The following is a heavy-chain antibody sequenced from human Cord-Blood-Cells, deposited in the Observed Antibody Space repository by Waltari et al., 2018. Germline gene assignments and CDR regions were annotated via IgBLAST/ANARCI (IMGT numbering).Heavy chain of an antibody. V-gene: IGHV3-30-3*01. D-gene: IGHD6-13*01. CDR1: GFTFSSYA. Sequence: QVQLVESGGGVVQPGRSLRLSCAASGFTFSSYAMHWVRQAPGKGREWVAVISYDGSNKYYADAVKGRFTISRDNSKNTLYLQMNSLRAEDTAVYYCARDGGSSWYYYFDYWGQGTLVTVSS. CDR2: ISYDGSNK. J-gene: IGHJ4*02. CDR3: ARDGGSSWYYYFDY.